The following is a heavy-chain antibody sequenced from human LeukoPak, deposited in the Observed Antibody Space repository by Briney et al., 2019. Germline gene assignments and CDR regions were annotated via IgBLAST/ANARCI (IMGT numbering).Heavy chain of an antibody. Sequence: SVKVSCKASGGTFSSYAISWVRQAPGQGLEWMGGIIPIFGTANYAQKFQGRVTITADESTSTAYMELSSLRSEDTAVYYCARGLLGSGSYGYYFDYWGQGTLVTVSS. V-gene: IGHV1-69*13. CDR1: GGTFSSYA. J-gene: IGHJ4*02. D-gene: IGHD3-10*01. CDR2: IIPIFGTA. CDR3: ARGLLGSGSYGYYFDY.